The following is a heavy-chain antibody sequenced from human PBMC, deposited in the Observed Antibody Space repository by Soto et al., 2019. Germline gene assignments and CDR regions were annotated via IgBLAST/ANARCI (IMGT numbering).Heavy chain of an antibody. J-gene: IGHJ4*02. CDR3: AKDVGSYYYDTSAYHYDY. CDR2: ISWNSGTI. CDR1: GFTFSSYA. V-gene: IGHV3-9*01. D-gene: IGHD3-22*01. Sequence: HPGGSLRLSCAASGFTFSSYAMNWVRQGPGKGLEWVSGISWNSGTIGYADAVKGRFTISRDNAKNSLHLQMNSLRAEDTALYYCAKDVGSYYYDTSAYHYDYWGRGTQVTVSS.